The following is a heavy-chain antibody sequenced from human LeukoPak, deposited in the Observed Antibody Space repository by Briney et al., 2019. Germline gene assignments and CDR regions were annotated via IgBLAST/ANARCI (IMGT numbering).Heavy chain of an antibody. J-gene: IGHJ3*02. CDR1: GFTFSSYG. D-gene: IGHD4-17*01. CDR2: IRYDGSNK. Sequence: SGGSLRLSCAASGFTFSSYGMHWVRQAPGKGLEWVAFIRYDGSNKYYADSVKGRFTISRDNSKNTLYLQMNSLRAEDTAVYYCVLYGDYESPDGFDIWGQGTMVTVSS. CDR3: VLYGDYESPDGFDI. V-gene: IGHV3-30*02.